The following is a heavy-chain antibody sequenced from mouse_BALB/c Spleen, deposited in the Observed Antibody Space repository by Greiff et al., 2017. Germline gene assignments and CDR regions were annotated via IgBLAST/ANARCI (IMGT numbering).Heavy chain of an antibody. V-gene: IGHV1-63*02. CDR2: IYPGGGYT. J-gene: IGHJ3*01. CDR1: GYTFTNSW. CDR3: ARSGEETCFAY. D-gene: IGHD3-2*02. Sequence: VQLQQSGAELVRPGTSVKISCKASGYTFTNSWLGWVKQRPGHGLEWIGDIYPGGGYTNYNEKFKGKATLTADTSSSTAYLQLSSLTSEDSAVYFCARSGEETCFAYWGQGTLVTVSA.